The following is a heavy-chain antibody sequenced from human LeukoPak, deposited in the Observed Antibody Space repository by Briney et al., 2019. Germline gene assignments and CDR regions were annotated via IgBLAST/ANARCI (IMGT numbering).Heavy chain of an antibody. Sequence: GGSLTLSCAASGFTFGTSAMSWVRQAPGKGPEWVSTFGRSGSDTYYSDTVKGRFTIFRDNSKNTLYLQMNSLRDEDTAVYYCAKGSLGSWYYFDYWGQGTLVTVSS. D-gene: IGHD6-13*01. CDR1: GFTFGTSA. J-gene: IGHJ4*02. CDR2: FGRSGSDT. CDR3: AKGSLGSWYYFDY. V-gene: IGHV3-23*01.